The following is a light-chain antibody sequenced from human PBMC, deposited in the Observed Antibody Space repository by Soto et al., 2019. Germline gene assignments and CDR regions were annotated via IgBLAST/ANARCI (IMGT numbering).Light chain of an antibody. CDR1: QSVDSTY. V-gene: IGKV3-20*01. CDR3: QQYDNSLFT. J-gene: IGKJ5*01. Sequence: VFTQSPDTLSLSPGAIATLSCRASQSVDSTYLAWYKQKHGQAPRLVIYDASSRATGIPDRFSGSGSGTDLTITISRLQTEDSEVYYCQQYDNSLFTFGQGTRLEIK. CDR2: DAS.